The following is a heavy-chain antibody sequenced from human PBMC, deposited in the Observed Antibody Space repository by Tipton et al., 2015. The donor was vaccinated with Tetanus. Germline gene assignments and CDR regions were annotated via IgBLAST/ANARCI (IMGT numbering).Heavy chain of an antibody. V-gene: IGHV1-2*02. Sequence: QLVQSGPEVKKPGASVKVSCKAAGYTFTGNYLQWVRQAPGQGLEWMGWINPDSGGTNSAQKFQGRVTMTRDTSISTAYMELSRLRSDDTAVYYCARAGPQATFGVKYGMDVWGQGTPVTVSS. J-gene: IGHJ6*02. CDR2: INPDSGGT. CDR3: ARAGPQATFGVKYGMDV. CDR1: GYTFTGNY. D-gene: IGHD3-3*01.